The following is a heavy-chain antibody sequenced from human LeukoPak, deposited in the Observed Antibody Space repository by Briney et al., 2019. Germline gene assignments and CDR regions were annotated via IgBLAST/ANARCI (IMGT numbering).Heavy chain of an antibody. J-gene: IGHJ4*02. CDR1: GGSISSSSYC. CDR2: IYYSGST. V-gene: IGHV4-39*01. Sequence: SETLSLTCTVSGGSISSSSYCWGWIRQPPGKGLEWIGSIYYSGSTYYNPSLKSRVTISVDTSKNQFSLKLSSVTAADTAVYYCARHANSYSSGWYGAGYWGQGTLVTVSS. CDR3: ARHANSYSSGWYGAGY. D-gene: IGHD6-19*01.